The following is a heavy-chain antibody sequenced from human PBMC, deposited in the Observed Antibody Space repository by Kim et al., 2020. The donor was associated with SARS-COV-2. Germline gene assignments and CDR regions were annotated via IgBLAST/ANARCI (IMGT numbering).Heavy chain of an antibody. J-gene: IGHJ6*02. V-gene: IGHV3-9*01. CDR2: ISWNSGSI. Sequence: GGSLRLSCAASGFTFDDYAMHWVRQAPGKGLEWVSGISWNSGSIGYADSVKGRFTISRDNAKNSLYLQMNSLRAEDTALYYCAKGRVWFGGYYYDSSGYYQTHGMDVWGQGTTVTVSS. CDR1: GFTFDDYA. CDR3: AKGRVWFGGYYYDSSGYYQTHGMDV. D-gene: IGHD3-22*01.